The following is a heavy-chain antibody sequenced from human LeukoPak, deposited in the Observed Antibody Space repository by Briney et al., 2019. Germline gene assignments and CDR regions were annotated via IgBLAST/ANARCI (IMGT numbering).Heavy chain of an antibody. Sequence: SETLSLTCTVSGGSISSSSYYWGWIRQPPGKGLEWIANIYYDGTTYYNPSLKSRVTISVDTSKNQFSLKLSSVTAADTAVYYCARASPDFWSGFWFDPWGQGTLVTVSS. J-gene: IGHJ5*02. CDR1: GGSISSSSYY. D-gene: IGHD3-3*01. CDR2: IYYDGTT. CDR3: ARASPDFWSGFWFDP. V-gene: IGHV4-39*07.